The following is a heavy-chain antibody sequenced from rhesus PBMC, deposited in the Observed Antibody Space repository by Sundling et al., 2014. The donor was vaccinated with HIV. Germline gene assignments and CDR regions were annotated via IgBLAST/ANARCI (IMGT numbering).Heavy chain of an antibody. CDR3: ATGKSF. V-gene: IGHV1-138*01. Sequence: QVQLVQSGAEVKKPGSSVKVSCKASGYSFTDHYIQWVRQAPGQGLEWMGRINPKTGATDYAQKFQGRVAMTTDTSTSTAYMELSSLRSEDTAVFYCATGKSFWGQGALVTVSS. CDR2: INPKTGAT. D-gene: IGHD1-44*01. J-gene: IGHJ1*01. CDR1: GYSFTDHY.